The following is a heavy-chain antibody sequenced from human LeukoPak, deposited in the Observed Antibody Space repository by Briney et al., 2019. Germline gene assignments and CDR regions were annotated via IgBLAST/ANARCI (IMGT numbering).Heavy chain of an antibody. D-gene: IGHD1-1*01. J-gene: IGHJ5*02. CDR3: ARQPEGTWFDP. Sequence: GESLSISCKGSGYRFTSNWISWVRQMPGKGLEWMGRIDPSDSYTNYSPSFQGHVTISADKSISTAYLQWSSLKASDTAMYYCARQPEGTWFDPWGQGTLVTVSS. CDR1: GYRFTSNW. V-gene: IGHV5-10-1*01. CDR2: IDPSDSYT.